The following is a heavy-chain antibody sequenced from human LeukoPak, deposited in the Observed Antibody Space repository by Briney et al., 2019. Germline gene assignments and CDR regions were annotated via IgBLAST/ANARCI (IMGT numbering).Heavy chain of an antibody. Sequence: PSETLSLTCTFWGGFHRNYDWSWVRQPPGKGLEWMTYINYNGGGANYTPSLRSRVTISVDMPKNQFSLRLSSVTAAETAVYYCARLEDLGARIFFGSGAYLSFDYWGQGIQVTVSS. D-gene: IGHD3-10*01. V-gene: IGHV4-59*08. CDR2: INYNGGGA. CDR1: GGFHRNYD. J-gene: IGHJ4*02. CDR3: ARLEDLGARIFFGSGAYLSFDY.